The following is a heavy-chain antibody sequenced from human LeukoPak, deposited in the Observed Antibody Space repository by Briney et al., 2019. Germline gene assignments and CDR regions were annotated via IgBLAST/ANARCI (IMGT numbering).Heavy chain of an antibody. CDR1: GASFSGYS. V-gene: IGHV4-34*01. D-gene: IGHD6-25*01. CDR3: ARERVVSDYNWFDP. CDR2: VNRVGYT. Sequence: PSETLSLTCAVHGASFSGYSWSLVRQSPGKGLEWIGEVNRVGYTIYNPSLKSRVTISIDTSTTQFSLRLTSVTVADTAVYFCARERVVSDYNWFDPWGQGTPVTVSS. J-gene: IGHJ5*02.